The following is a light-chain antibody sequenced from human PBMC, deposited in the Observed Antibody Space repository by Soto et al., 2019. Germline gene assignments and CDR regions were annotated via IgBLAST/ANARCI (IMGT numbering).Light chain of an antibody. J-gene: IGKJ1*01. Sequence: EIVLTQSPGTLSLSLGERATLSCRASQGVTSNYLAWYQQKPGQAPSLVIYGAYSRAAGVPDRFSGRGSGTDFTLTISRLEPEDFAVYYCQQYSTTVRTFGQGTKVEV. CDR1: QGVTSNY. CDR2: GAY. CDR3: QQYSTTVRT. V-gene: IGKV3-20*01.